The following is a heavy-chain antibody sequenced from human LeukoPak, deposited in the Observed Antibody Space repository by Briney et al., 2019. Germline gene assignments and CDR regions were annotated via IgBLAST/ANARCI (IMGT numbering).Heavy chain of an antibody. D-gene: IGHD1-26*01. CDR1: GGSISNYY. Sequence: SETLSLTCTVSGGSISNYYWSWLRQPPGKGLEWIGYSHYNGSPNYNPSLKSRVTISLDTTKTHFSLKLSSVTAADTAVYYCARGLYSGSSYDYWGQGTLVTVSS. CDR2: SHYNGSP. CDR3: ARGLYSGSSYDY. V-gene: IGHV4-59*01. J-gene: IGHJ4*02.